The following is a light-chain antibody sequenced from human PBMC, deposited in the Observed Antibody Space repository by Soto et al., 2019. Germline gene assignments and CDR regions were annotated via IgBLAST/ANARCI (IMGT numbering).Light chain of an antibody. Sequence: EIVMTQSPATLSVSPGERATLSCRASESVSSNLAWYQQKPGQAPRLLIYRVSTRATGVPGRFSGSGSETDFTLTISSLQSEDSAIYYCEQYTNSPPGTFGQGTKLEIK. J-gene: IGKJ2*01. CDR2: RVS. V-gene: IGKV3-15*01. CDR1: ESVSSN. CDR3: EQYTNSPPGT.